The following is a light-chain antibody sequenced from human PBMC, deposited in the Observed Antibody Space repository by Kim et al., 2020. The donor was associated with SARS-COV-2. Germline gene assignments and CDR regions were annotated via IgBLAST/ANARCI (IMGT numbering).Light chain of an antibody. J-gene: IGLJ3*02. CDR2: RNN. CDR3: SAWDSSLSALV. Sequence: TATRTSTGTSNGVRNEGATWLQQHQGHPPKLLSSRNNNRPSGISERFSASRSGDTASLTITGLQPEDEADYYCSAWDSSLSALVFGGGTKLTVL. V-gene: IGLV10-54*04. CDR1: SNGVRNEG.